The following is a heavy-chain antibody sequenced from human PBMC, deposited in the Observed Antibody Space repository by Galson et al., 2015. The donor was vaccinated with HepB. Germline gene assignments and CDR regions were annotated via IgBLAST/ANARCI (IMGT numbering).Heavy chain of an antibody. CDR2: IYYSGST. D-gene: IGHD3-16*02. V-gene: IGHV4-31*03. Sequence: LSLTCTVSGGSISSGGYYWSWIRQHPGKGLEWIGYIYYSGSTYYNPSLKSRVTISVDTSKNQFSLKLSSVTAADTAVYYCARSGGVIVRANYYYYMDVWGKGTTVTVSS. CDR1: GGSISSGGYY. CDR3: ARSGGVIVRANYYYYMDV. J-gene: IGHJ6*03.